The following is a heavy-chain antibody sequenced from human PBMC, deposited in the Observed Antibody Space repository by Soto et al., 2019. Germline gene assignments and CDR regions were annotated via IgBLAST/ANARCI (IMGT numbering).Heavy chain of an antibody. Sequence: SETLSLTCTVSGGSISSYYWSWIRQPPGKGLEWIGYIYYSGSTNYNPSLKSRVTISVDTSKNQFSLKLSSVTAADTAVYYCARDRAVSITMVRGVITPYYYYGMDVWGQGTTVTVSS. D-gene: IGHD3-10*01. CDR3: ARDRAVSITMVRGVITPYYYYGMDV. CDR2: IYYSGST. J-gene: IGHJ6*02. CDR1: GGSISSYY. V-gene: IGHV4-59*01.